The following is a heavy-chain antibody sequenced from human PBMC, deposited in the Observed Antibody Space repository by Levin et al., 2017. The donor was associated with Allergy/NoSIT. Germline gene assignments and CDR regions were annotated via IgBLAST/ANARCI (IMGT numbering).Heavy chain of an antibody. V-gene: IGHV3-7*01. CDR3: ARESGDFWSGYYYYGMDV. J-gene: IGHJ6*02. D-gene: IGHD3-3*01. Sequence: SGGSLRLSCAASGFTFSSYWMSWVRQAPGKGLEWVANIKQDGSEKYYVDSVKGRFTISRDNAKNSLYLQMNSLRAEDTAVYYCARESGDFWSGYYYYGMDVWGQGTTVTVSS. CDR1: GFTFSSYW. CDR2: IKQDGSEK.